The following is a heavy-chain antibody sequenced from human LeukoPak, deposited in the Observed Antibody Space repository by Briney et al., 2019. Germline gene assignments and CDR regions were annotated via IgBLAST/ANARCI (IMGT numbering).Heavy chain of an antibody. J-gene: IGHJ4*02. V-gene: IGHV4-59*08. Sequence: PSETLSLTCAAYGGSFSGYYWSWIRQPPGKGLEWIGYIYYSGSTNYNPSLKSRVTISVDTSKNQFSLKLSSVTAADTAVYYCASSSSGSYVDYWGQGTLVTVSS. CDR2: IYYSGST. CDR3: ASSSSGSYVDY. CDR1: GGSFSGYY. D-gene: IGHD3-10*01.